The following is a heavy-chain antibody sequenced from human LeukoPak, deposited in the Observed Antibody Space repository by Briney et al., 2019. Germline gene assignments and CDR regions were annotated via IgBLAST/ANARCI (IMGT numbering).Heavy chain of an antibody. D-gene: IGHD2-21*02. CDR2: ISAYNGNT. CDR1: GYTFTSYG. J-gene: IGHJ6*02. V-gene: IGHV1-18*01. CDR3: ARDQGDIVVVTAIYYYYYGMDV. Sequence: ASVQGSCKASGYTFTSYGISWVRQAPGEGLEGMGWISAYNGNTNYAQKPQGTVTMTTDTSMSTAYMELRSLRSDDTAVYYCARDQGDIVVVTAIYYYYYGMDVWGQGTTVTVSS.